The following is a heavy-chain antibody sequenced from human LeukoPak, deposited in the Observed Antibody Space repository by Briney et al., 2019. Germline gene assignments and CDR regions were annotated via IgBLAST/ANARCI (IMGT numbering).Heavy chain of an antibody. V-gene: IGHV3-11*01. CDR1: GFTFSDYY. J-gene: IGHJ4*02. CDR3: ARDADDSSGYYYVYFDY. Sequence: PGGSLRLSCAASGFTFSDYYMSWIRQAPGKGLEWVSYISSSGSTIYYTDSVKGRFTISRDNAKNSLYLQMNSLRAEDTAVYYCARDADDSSGYYYVYFDYWGQGTLVTVSS. CDR2: ISSSGSTI. D-gene: IGHD3-22*01.